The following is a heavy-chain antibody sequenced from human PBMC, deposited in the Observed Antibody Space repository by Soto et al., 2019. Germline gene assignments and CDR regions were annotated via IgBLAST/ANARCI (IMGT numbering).Heavy chain of an antibody. CDR2: IYYSGST. CDR1: GGSVSSGSYY. D-gene: IGHD2-2*01. J-gene: IGHJ4*02. Sequence: SETLSLTCTVSGGSVSSGSYYWSWIRQPPGKGLEWIGYIYYSGSTYYNPSLKSRVTISVDTSKNQFSLKLSSVTAADTAVYYCARLLGYCSSTSCYFFDYWGQGTLVTVSS. CDR3: ARLLGYCSSTSCYFFDY. V-gene: IGHV4-39*01.